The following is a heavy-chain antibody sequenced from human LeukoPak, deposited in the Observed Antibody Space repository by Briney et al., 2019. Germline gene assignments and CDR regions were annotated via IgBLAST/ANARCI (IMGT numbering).Heavy chain of an antibody. CDR3: ARRGYGSSNSCHEYWSAP. CDR2: IYYSGST. D-gene: IGHD2-2*01. J-gene: IGHJ5*02. V-gene: IGHV4-39*01. CDR1: GGSISSSSYN. Sequence: PSETLSLTCTVSGGSISSSSYNWGWIRQPPGKGLEWIGIIYYSGSTYYNPSLKSRLTISVDTSKNQFSLTLSSVTATDTAVYSCARRGYGSSNSCHEYWSAPGGQGTLVTVSS.